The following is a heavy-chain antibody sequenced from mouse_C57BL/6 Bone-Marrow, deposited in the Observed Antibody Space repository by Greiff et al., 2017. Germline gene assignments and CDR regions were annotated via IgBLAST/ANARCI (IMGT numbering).Heavy chain of an antibody. V-gene: IGHV14-2*01. CDR3: TRSLIYYGTNY. D-gene: IGHD1-1*01. CDR1: GFNIKDYY. Sequence: EVQLQESGAELVKPGASVKLSCTASGFNIKDYYIHWVKQRTEQGLEWIGRIDPEDGETKSAPKFQGKATITAYTSSNTAYLQLSSLTSEDTSVYYCTRSLIYYGTNYWGQGTTLTVSS. CDR2: IDPEDGET. J-gene: IGHJ2*01.